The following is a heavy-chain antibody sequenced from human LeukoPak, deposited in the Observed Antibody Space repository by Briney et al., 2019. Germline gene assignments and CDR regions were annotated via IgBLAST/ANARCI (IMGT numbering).Heavy chain of an antibody. Sequence: GGSLRLSCAASGFTFSSYGIHWVRQAPGKGLEWVAVISYDGSNKYYADSVKGRFTISRDNAKNSLYLQMNSLRAEDTAVYYCARDQGSHYYDSSGYNYWGQGTLVTVSS. CDR1: GFTFSSYG. CDR3: ARDQGSHYYDSSGYNY. CDR2: ISYDGSNK. J-gene: IGHJ4*02. V-gene: IGHV3-30*03. D-gene: IGHD3-22*01.